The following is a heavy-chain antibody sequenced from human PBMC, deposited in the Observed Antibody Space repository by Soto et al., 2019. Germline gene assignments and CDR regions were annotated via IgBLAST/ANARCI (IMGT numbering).Heavy chain of an antibody. Sequence: SVKVSCKASGGTFSSYAISWVRQAPGQGLEWMGGIIPIFGTANYAQKFQGRVTITADESTSTAYMELGSLRSEDTAVYYCARDCISTSCYRAVNWFDPWGQGTLVTVSS. V-gene: IGHV1-69*13. CDR1: GGTFSSYA. CDR2: IIPIFGTA. J-gene: IGHJ5*02. D-gene: IGHD2-2*01. CDR3: ARDCISTSCYRAVNWFDP.